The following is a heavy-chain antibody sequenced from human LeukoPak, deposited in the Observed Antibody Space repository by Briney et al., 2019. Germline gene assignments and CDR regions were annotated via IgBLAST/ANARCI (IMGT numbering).Heavy chain of an antibody. V-gene: IGHV4-39*01. J-gene: IGHJ1*01. CDR2: IYYSAST. D-gene: IGHD4-23*01. CDR3: ATHDGGATWGAEYFQH. CDR1: GSSSYY. Sequence: SETLSLTCTVSGSSSYYWGWIRHPPGNGQGWIATIYYSASTYYNPSPPRPVTISVYTSKNQFSLNRSSVSAADTAVYYCATHDGGATWGAEYFQHWGQGTLVTVSS.